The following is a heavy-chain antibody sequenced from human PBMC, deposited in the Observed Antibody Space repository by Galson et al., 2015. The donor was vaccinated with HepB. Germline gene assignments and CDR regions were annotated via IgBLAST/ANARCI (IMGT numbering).Heavy chain of an antibody. CDR1: GFTFSDYW. J-gene: IGHJ4*02. D-gene: IGHD6-13*01. CDR3: ARWDRRATAGRGIDY. CDR2: INQDGTEQ. V-gene: IGHV3-7*03. Sequence: SLRLSCAASGFTFSDYWMSWVRQAPGKGLEWVANINQDGTEQYHVDSVKGRFTMSRDNAKNSLYLQVNSLRAEDTAVYYCARWDRRATAGRGIDYWGQGTLVTVSS.